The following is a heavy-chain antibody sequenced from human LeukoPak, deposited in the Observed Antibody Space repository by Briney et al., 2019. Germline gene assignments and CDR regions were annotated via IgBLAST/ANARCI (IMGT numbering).Heavy chain of an antibody. CDR3: TGNYYGSGSYADFDY. Sequence: PGGSLRLSCAASGFTFDDYGMSWVRHAPGKGLEWVSGISGSGGSTYSADSVKGRFIISRDDSKNTAYLQMDSLKTEDTAVYYCTGNYYGSGSYADFDYWGQGTLATVSS. CDR2: ISGSGGST. J-gene: IGHJ4*02. D-gene: IGHD3-10*01. V-gene: IGHV3-23*01. CDR1: GFTFDDYG.